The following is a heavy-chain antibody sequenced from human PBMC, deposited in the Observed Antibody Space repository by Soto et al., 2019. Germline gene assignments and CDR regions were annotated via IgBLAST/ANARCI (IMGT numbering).Heavy chain of an antibody. CDR3: ARDFETQQGWFDP. V-gene: IGHV3-30*03. CDR1: GFTFSSYG. D-gene: IGHD6-13*01. J-gene: IGHJ5*02. CDR2: ISYDGSNK. Sequence: PGGSLRLSCAASGFTFSSYGMHWVRQAPGKGLEWVAVISYDGSNKYYADSVKGRFTISRDDSKNTLYLQMNSLRAEDTAVYYCARDFETQQGWFDPWGQGTLVTVSS.